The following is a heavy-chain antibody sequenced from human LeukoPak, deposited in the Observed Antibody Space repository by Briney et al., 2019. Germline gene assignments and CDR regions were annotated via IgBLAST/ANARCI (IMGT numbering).Heavy chain of an antibody. J-gene: IGHJ4*02. D-gene: IGHD2-2*02. CDR3: AKRHCSSTSCYRVFDF. V-gene: IGHV3-23*01. CDR2: ISGSGGST. Sequence: GGSLRLSCAASGFTFSSYAMSWVRQAPGKGLEWVSAISGSGGSTYYADSVKGRFTISRDNSKNTLYLQMNSLRAEDTAVYYCAKRHCSSTSCYRVFDFWGQGTLVTVSS. CDR1: GFTFSSYA.